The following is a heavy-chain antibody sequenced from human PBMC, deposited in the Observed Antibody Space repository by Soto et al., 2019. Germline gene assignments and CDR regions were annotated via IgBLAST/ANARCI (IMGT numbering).Heavy chain of an antibody. CDR1: GYTFTSYG. Sequence: ASVKVSCKASGYTFTSYGISWVRQAPGQGLEWMGWISAYNGNTNYAQKLQGRVTMTTDTSTSTAYMELRSLRSDDTAVYYCARDRRWNDVLGHWFDPWGQGTLVTVSS. CDR2: ISAYNGNT. V-gene: IGHV1-18*01. CDR3: ARDRRWNDVLGHWFDP. J-gene: IGHJ5*02. D-gene: IGHD1-1*01.